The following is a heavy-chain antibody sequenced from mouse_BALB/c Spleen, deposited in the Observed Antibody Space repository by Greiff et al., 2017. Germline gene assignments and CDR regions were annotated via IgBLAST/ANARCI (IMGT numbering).Heavy chain of an antibody. CDR2: INPGSGGT. CDR1: GYAFTNYL. V-gene: IGHV1-54*03. J-gene: IGHJ2*01. CDR3: ARSYYGSSYGDY. D-gene: IGHD1-1*01. Sequence: VMLVESGAELVRPGTSVKVSCKASGYAFTNYLIEWVKQRPGQGLEWIGVINPGSGGTNYNEKFKGKATLTADKSSSTAYMQLSSLTSDDSAVYFCARSYYGSSYGDYWGQGTTLTVSS.